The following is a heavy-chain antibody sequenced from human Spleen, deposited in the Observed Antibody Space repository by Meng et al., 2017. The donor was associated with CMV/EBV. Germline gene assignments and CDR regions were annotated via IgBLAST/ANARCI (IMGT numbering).Heavy chain of an antibody. CDR2: INSDGSST. CDR1: GFTFSSYW. J-gene: IGHJ6*02. V-gene: IGHV3-74*01. Sequence: GESLKISCAASGFTFSSYWMHWVRQAPGKGLVWVSRINSDGSSTSYADSVKGRFTISRDNSKNTLYLEMNSLRAEDTAVYYCAKMSEAYQLLEGYMDVWGQGTTVTVSS. CDR3: AKMSEAYQLLEGYMDV. D-gene: IGHD2-2*01.